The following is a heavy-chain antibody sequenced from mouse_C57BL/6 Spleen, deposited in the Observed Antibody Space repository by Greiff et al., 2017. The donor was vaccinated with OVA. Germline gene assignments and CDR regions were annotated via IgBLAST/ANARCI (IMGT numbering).Heavy chain of an antibody. V-gene: IGHV5-6*01. J-gene: IGHJ4*01. D-gene: IGHD3-3*01. Sequence: EVHLVESGGDLVKPGGSLKLSCAASGFTFSSYGMSWVRQTPDKRLEWVATISSGGSYTYYPDSVKGRFTISRDNAKNTLYLQMSSLKSEDTAMYYCARQGWDYYAMDYWGQGTSVTVSS. CDR2: ISSGGSYT. CDR3: ARQGWDYYAMDY. CDR1: GFTFSSYG.